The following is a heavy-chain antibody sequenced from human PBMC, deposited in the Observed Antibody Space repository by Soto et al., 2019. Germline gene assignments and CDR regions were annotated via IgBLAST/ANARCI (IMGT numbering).Heavy chain of an antibody. Sequence: AASVKVSCKVSGYTLTELSMHWVRQAPGKGLEWMGGFDPEDGETIYAQKFQGRVTMTEDTSTDTAYMELSSLRSEDTAVYYCARGVGSGSYYNQYNWFDPWGQGTLVTVSS. J-gene: IGHJ5*02. V-gene: IGHV1-24*01. CDR2: FDPEDGET. D-gene: IGHD3-10*01. CDR3: ARGVGSGSYYNQYNWFDP. CDR1: GYTLTELS.